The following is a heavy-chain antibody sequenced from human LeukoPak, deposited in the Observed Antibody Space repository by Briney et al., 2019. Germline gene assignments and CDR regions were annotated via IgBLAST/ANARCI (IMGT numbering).Heavy chain of an antibody. V-gene: IGHV3-30-3*01. D-gene: IGHD6-19*01. CDR2: ISYDGSNK. Sequence: GGSLRLSCVASGFTFSSYAMHWVRQAPGKGLEWVALISYDGSNKYYADSVKGRFTISRDNSKNTLYQQMNSLRAEDTAVYYCARGGVYSSGSYYLYYFDYWGQGTLVTVSS. CDR3: ARGGVYSSGSYYLYYFDY. CDR1: GFTFSSYA. J-gene: IGHJ4*02.